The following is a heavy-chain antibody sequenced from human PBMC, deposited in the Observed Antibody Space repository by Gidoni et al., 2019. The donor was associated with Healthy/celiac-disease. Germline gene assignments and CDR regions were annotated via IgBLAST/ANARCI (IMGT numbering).Heavy chain of an antibody. CDR2: ISSSSSYI. CDR3: ARDAYYGSGSYFYYYYGMDV. V-gene: IGHV3-21*01. Sequence: EVQLVESGGGLVKPGGSLRLSCAASGFTFSSYSMNWVRQAPGKGLEWVSSISSSSSYIYYADSVKGRFTISRDNAKNSLYLQMNSLRAEDTAVYYCARDAYYGSGSYFYYYYGMDVWGQGTTVTVSS. D-gene: IGHD3-10*01. CDR1: GFTFSSYS. J-gene: IGHJ6*02.